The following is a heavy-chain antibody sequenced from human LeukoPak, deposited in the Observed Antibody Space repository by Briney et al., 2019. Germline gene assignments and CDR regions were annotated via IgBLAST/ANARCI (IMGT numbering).Heavy chain of an antibody. V-gene: IGHV4-59*11. Sequence: SETLSLTCTVSGGSISSHYWSWIRQPPGKGLEWIGNIYYSGYTNYNPSLKSRVTISVDTSNNQFSLKVTSVTAADTAVYYCARQGSGGRAFDIWGQGTMVTVSS. CDR3: ARQGSGGRAFDI. D-gene: IGHD1-26*01. CDR1: GGSISSHY. J-gene: IGHJ3*02. CDR2: IYYSGYT.